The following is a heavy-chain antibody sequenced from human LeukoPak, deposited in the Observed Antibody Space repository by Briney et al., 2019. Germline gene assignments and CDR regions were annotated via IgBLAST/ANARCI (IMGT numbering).Heavy chain of an antibody. Sequence: PGGSLRLSCTASGFTFSSYSMSWVRQGLGTGLEWVSAISSSGDTTFYADSVKGRFTISRDNSKNTLYLQMSNLRAEDTAVYYCASKRPGAYYFDYWGQGTLVTVSS. J-gene: IGHJ4*02. CDR2: ISSSGDTT. CDR3: ASKRPGAYYFDY. CDR1: GFTFSSYS. D-gene: IGHD6-25*01. V-gene: IGHV3-23*01.